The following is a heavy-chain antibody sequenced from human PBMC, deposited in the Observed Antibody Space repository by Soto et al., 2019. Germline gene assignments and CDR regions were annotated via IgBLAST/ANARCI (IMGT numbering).Heavy chain of an antibody. CDR3: ARRGLLWFGELSPFDYYYGMDV. D-gene: IGHD3-10*01. CDR2: MNPNSGNT. CDR1: GYTFTRYD. V-gene: IGHV1-8*01. Sequence: VSVKVSCKASGYTFTRYDINWVRQATGQGLEWMGWMNPNSGNTGYAQKFQGRVTMTRNTSISTAYMELSSLRSEDTAVYYCARRGLLWFGELSPFDYYYGMDVWGQGTTVTVSS. J-gene: IGHJ6*02.